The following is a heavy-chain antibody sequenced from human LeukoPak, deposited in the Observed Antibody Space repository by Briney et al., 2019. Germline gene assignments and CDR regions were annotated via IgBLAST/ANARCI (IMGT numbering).Heavy chain of an antibody. CDR1: GYTFTSYD. D-gene: IGHD2-2*01. Sequence: ASVKVSCKASGYTFTSYDINWVRQATGQGLEWMGWMNPNSGNTGYAQKFQGRVTMTTDTSTSTAYMELRSLRSDDTAVYYCARYYCSSTSCYPPHYYYYGMDVWGQGTTVTVSS. V-gene: IGHV1-8*01. CDR3: ARYYCSSTSCYPPHYYYYGMDV. J-gene: IGHJ6*02. CDR2: MNPNSGNT.